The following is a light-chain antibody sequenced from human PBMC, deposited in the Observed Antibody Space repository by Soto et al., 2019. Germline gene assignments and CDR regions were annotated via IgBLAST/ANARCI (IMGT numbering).Light chain of an antibody. Sequence: QSALTQPASVSGSPGQSITISCTGTSSDIGGHDDVSWYQQHPGKVPKLLIYGVTDRPSGVSNRFSGSKSGNVASLTISGLQAEDEADYYCCSYTSDLTPYVFGTGTKLTGL. V-gene: IGLV2-14*03. CDR3: CSYTSDLTPYV. CDR2: GVT. CDR1: SSDIGGHDD. J-gene: IGLJ1*01.